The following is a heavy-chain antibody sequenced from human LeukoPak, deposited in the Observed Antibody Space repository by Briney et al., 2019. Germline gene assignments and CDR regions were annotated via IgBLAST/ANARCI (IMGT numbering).Heavy chain of an antibody. Sequence: GGSLRLSCAGSGFIFNNYAMHWVRQAPGKGLEWVSGISWNSGSIGYADSVKGRFTISRDNAKNSLYLQMNSLRAEDTALYYCAKDLFPVGIVGGAMDYWGQGTLVTVSS. V-gene: IGHV3-9*01. CDR3: AKDLFPVGIVGGAMDY. CDR2: ISWNSGSI. J-gene: IGHJ4*02. CDR1: GFIFNNYA. D-gene: IGHD1-26*01.